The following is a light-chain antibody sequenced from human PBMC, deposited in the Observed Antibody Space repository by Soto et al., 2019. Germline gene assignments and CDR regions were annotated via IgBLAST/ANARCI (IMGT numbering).Light chain of an antibody. CDR1: QSVSTN. V-gene: IGKV3-15*01. CDR3: QQYHKWPPYA. Sequence: EVVMTQSPATLSVSPGERATLSCRASQSVSTNLAWYQQKLGQAPRLLIYGASTRATGIPARFSGSVSGTEFTLTISSMQSEDFAVYYCQQYHKWPPYAFGQGTKLEIK. CDR2: GAS. J-gene: IGKJ2*01.